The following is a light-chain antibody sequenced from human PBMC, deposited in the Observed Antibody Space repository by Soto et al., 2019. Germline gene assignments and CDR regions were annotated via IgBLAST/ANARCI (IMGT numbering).Light chain of an antibody. J-gene: IGKJ5*01. CDR2: GAS. V-gene: IGKV3-15*01. CDR3: QQRSNWPPIT. CDR1: QSVSTN. Sequence: EIVMTQSPTTLSVSTGERATLSCRASQSVSTNLAWYQQKPGQVPSLLIYGASTRASGIPARFSGSGSGTDFTLTISSLEPEDFAVYYCQQRSNWPPITFGQGTRLEN.